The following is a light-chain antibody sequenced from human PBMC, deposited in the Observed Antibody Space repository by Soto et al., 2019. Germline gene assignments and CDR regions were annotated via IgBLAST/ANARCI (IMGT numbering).Light chain of an antibody. CDR3: SSYASSNSVV. CDR2: EVT. CDR1: TSDIGAYDY. J-gene: IGLJ2*01. V-gene: IGLV2-14*01. Sequence: QSVLTQPASVSGSPGQSITISCTGTTSDIGAYDYVSWYQQHPGKAPKLLIYEVTDRPSGVSPRFSGSKSAHTASLTISGLQAEDEADYYCSSYASSNSVVFGGGTQLTVL.